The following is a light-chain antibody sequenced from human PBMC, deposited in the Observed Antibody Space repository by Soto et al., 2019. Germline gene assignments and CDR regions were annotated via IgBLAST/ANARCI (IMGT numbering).Light chain of an antibody. CDR3: SSYAGSNNFVV. Sequence: QSALTQPPSASGSPGQSVTISCTGIGSDIGGLDSVSWYQQHPGRAPKNIIYEVIKRPSGVPDRFSGSKSGNTASLTVSGLQAEDEADYYCSSYAGSNNFVVFGGGTKLTVL. CDR1: GSDIGGLDS. CDR2: EVI. J-gene: IGLJ2*01. V-gene: IGLV2-8*01.